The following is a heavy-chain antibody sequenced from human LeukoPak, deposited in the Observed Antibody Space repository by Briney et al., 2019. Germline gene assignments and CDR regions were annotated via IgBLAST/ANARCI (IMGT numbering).Heavy chain of an antibody. Sequence: ASVKVSCKASGYTFISYGITWVRQAPGQGLEWMGWISGYNGNTNYAPTFQGRVTMTTDTSTSTAYMELRSLKSDDTAVYYCARKVERGTTWFDHWGQGTLVSVSS. V-gene: IGHV1-18*01. D-gene: IGHD1-1*01. CDR3: ARKVERGTTWFDH. J-gene: IGHJ5*02. CDR1: GYTFISYG. CDR2: ISGYNGNT.